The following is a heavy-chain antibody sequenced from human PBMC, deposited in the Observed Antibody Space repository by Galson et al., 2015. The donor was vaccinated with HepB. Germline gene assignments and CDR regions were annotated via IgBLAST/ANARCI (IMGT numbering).Heavy chain of an antibody. CDR3: HFDYVWGSYRDY. J-gene: IGHJ4*02. D-gene: IGHD3-16*02. CDR2: IRSKAYGGTT. Sequence: RLSCAASGFTFGDYAMSWVRQAPGKGLEWVGFIRSKAYGGTTEYAASVKGRFTISRDDSKSIAYLQMNSLKTEDTAVYYCHFDYVWGSYRDYWGQGTLVTVSS. CDR1: GFTFGDYA. V-gene: IGHV3-49*04.